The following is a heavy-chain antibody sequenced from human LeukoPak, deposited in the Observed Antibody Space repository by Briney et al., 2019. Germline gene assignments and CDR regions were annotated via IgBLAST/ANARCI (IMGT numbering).Heavy chain of an antibody. Sequence: ASVKVSCKASGYTFTSYDINWVRQATGQGLEWMGWMNPNSGNTGYAQKFQGRVTMTRNTSISTAYMELSSLRSEDTAVYYCARTGAITEREDYWGQGTLVTVSS. J-gene: IGHJ4*02. CDR2: MNPNSGNT. V-gene: IGHV1-8*01. CDR1: GYTFTSYD. CDR3: ARTGAITEREDY. D-gene: IGHD3-16*01.